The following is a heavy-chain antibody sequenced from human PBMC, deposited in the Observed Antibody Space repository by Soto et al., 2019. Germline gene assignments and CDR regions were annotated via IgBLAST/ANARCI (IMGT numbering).Heavy chain of an antibody. D-gene: IGHD5-12*01. V-gene: IGHV4-39*01. CDR3: ARLNYGAYAIDY. CDR2: IYYNGNT. CDR1: GDSISETTNY. Sequence: TLSLTCTVSGDSISETTNYWGWIRQPPGKGLEWIGNIYYNGNTYYNPSRKSRVTISVDTPKNQFSLRLTSVTAADSAIYYCARLNYGAYAIDYWGQGTLVTVSS. J-gene: IGHJ4*02.